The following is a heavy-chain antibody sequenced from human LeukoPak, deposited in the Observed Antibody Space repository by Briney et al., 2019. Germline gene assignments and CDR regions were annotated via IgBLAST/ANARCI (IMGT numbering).Heavy chain of an antibody. CDR3: ARVHVGSFDY. J-gene: IGHJ4*02. D-gene: IGHD1-26*01. V-gene: IGHV4-34*01. CDR2: INHSGST. CDR1: GGSFSGYY. Sequence: SETLSLTCAVYGGSFSGYYWSWIRQPPGKGLEWIGEINHSGSTNYNPSLKSRVTISVDTSKNQFSLKLSSVTAADTAVYYCARVHVGSFDYWGQGTLVTVSS.